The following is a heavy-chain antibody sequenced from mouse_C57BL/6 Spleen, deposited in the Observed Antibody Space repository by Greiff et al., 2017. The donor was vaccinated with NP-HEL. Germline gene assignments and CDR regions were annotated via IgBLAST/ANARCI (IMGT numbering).Heavy chain of an antibody. Sequence: VQVVESGAELARPGASVKLSCKASGYTFTSYGISWVKQRTGQGLEWIGEIYPRSGNTYYNEKFKGKATLTADKSSSTAYMELRSLTSEDSAVYFCARGGGNYWYFDVWGTGTTVTVSS. CDR1: GYTFTSYG. V-gene: IGHV1-81*01. J-gene: IGHJ1*03. D-gene: IGHD1-1*02. CDR2: IYPRSGNT. CDR3: ARGGGNYWYFDV.